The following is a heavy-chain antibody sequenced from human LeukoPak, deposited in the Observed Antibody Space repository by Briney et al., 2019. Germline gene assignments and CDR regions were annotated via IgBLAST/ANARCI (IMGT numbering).Heavy chain of an antibody. CDR1: GFTFSRYW. CDR2: IKQDGSEE. CDR3: ARDGGGHSYGLYFFFDY. D-gene: IGHD5-18*01. J-gene: IGHJ4*02. V-gene: IGHV3-7*01. Sequence: PGGSLRLSCVVSGFTFSRYWMSWVPDAPGGGREGVANIKQDGSEEFYVDSVKGRFTISRDNAESLLYLQMNSLRAEDTAGYCCARDGGGHSYGLYFFFDYWGQGSLVTVSS.